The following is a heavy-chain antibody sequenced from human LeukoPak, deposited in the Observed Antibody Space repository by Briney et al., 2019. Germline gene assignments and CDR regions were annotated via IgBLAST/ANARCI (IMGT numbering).Heavy chain of an antibody. J-gene: IGHJ6*03. CDR1: GGSLSGYY. Sequence: KPSETLSLTCAVYGGSLSGYYWSWIRQPPGKGLEWIGELNHSGSTNYNPSLKSRVTISVDTSKNQFSLKLSSVTAADTAVYYCARGIFWYNWNYYYYYMDVWGKGTTVTVSS. CDR3: ARGIFWYNWNYYYYYMDV. D-gene: IGHD1-1*01. V-gene: IGHV4-34*01. CDR2: LNHSGST.